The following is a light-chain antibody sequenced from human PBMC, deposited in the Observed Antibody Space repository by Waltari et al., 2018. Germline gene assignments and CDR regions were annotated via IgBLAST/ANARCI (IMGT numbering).Light chain of an antibody. CDR3: LLYYGGARV. Sequence: QAVVTQEPSLTVSPGGTVTLTCGSSTGAVTSGHYPLWFQEKPGQAPRTLIDDTSNKQTWTPARFSGSLLGGKAALTLSGAQPEDEAEYSCLLYYGGARVFGGGTRLTVL. V-gene: IGLV7-46*01. CDR2: DTS. CDR1: TGAVTSGHY. J-gene: IGLJ3*02.